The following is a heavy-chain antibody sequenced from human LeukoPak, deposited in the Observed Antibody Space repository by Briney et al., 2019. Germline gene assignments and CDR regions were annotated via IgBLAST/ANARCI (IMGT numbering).Heavy chain of an antibody. CDR1: GFTFSSYS. Sequence: GGSLRLSCAASGFTFSSYSMNWVRQAPGKGLEWVSSISSSSSYIYYADSVKGRFTISRDNTKNSLYLQMNSLRAEDTAVYYCASEYSSGWAVPGYWGQGTLVTVSS. V-gene: IGHV3-21*01. CDR3: ASEYSSGWAVPGY. CDR2: ISSSSSYI. D-gene: IGHD6-19*01. J-gene: IGHJ4*02.